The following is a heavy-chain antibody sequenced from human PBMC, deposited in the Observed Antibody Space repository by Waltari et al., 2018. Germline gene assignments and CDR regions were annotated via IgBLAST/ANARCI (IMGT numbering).Heavy chain of an antibody. CDR1: GGSISSSSYY. D-gene: IGHD4-17*01. J-gene: IGHJ4*02. CDR2: IYYSGST. CDR3: ARDYYGDYVHLGY. V-gene: IGHV4-39*07. Sequence: QLQLQESGPGLVKPSETLSLTCTVSGGSISSSSYYWGWIRQPPGKGLEWIGSIYYSGSTYYNPSLKSRVTISVDTSKNQFSLKLSSVTAADTAVYYCARDYYGDYVHLGYWGQGTLVTVSS.